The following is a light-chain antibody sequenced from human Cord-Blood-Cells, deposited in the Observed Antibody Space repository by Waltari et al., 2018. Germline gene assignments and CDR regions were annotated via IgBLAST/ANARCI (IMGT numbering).Light chain of an antibody. J-gene: IGLJ3*02. CDR1: SGHSSYI. V-gene: IGLV4-60*03. Sequence: QPVLTQSSSASASLGSSVKLPCTLSSGHSSYIIAWHQQQPGKAPRYLMKLEGSGSYNKGSGVPDRFSGSSSGADCYLTISNLQSEDEADYYCETWDSNTRVFGGGTKLTVL. CDR3: ETWDSNTRV. CDR2: LEGSGSY.